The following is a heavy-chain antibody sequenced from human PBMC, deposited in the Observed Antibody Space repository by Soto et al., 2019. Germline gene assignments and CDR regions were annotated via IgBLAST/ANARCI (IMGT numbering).Heavy chain of an antibody. D-gene: IGHD5-18*01. CDR1: GGIFTSYA. V-gene: IGHV1-69*01. CDR3: ARGGNNDGYVISHAMDA. CDR2: VIPIFDTA. Sequence: QVQLVQSGAEVKKPGSSVKVSCKVSGGIFTSYAISWVRQAPGQGLEWLGGVIPIFDTAYYAQKFRGRLRLSADGTTRTAYIERSGLTAVNTGVYFCARGGNNDGYVISHAMDAGGQETTV. J-gene: IGHJ6*02.